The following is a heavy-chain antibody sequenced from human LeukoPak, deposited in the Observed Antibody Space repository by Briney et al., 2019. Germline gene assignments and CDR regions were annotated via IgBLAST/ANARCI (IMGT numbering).Heavy chain of an antibody. J-gene: IGHJ4*02. CDR3: ARSQATAMVSDY. CDR1: GGSLNISSYY. V-gene: IGHV4-39*01. Sequence: PSETLSLTCTVSGGSLNISSYYWGWIRQPPGKGLEWIGSIYYSGSTYYNPSLKIRVTIFVDTSKNQFSLKLNSVTAADTAVYYCARSQATAMVSDYWGQGTLVTVSS. D-gene: IGHD2-2*01. CDR2: IYYSGST.